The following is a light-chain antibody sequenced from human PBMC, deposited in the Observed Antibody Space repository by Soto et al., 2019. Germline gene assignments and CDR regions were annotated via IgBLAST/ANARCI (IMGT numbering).Light chain of an antibody. Sequence: EIVMTQSPATLSVSPGERATLSCRASQSVSSNLAWYHQKPGQPPRLLIYDASTRATGIPARFSGSGSGTEFTLTISSLQSEDFAIYYCQQHNNWPRTFGQGTK. J-gene: IGKJ1*01. CDR1: QSVSSN. CDR3: QQHNNWPRT. V-gene: IGKV3-15*01. CDR2: DAS.